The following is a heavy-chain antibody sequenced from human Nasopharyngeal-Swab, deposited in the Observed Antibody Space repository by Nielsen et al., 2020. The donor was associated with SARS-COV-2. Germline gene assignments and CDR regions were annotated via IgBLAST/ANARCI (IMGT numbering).Heavy chain of an antibody. Sequence: WIRQPPGKGLVWVSRINSDGSSTSYADSAKGRFTISRDNAKNTLYLQMNSLRAEDTAVYYCARGLTGYYVDYWGQGTLVTVSS. CDR3: ARGLTGYYVDY. V-gene: IGHV3-74*01. CDR2: INSDGSST. D-gene: IGHD3-9*01. J-gene: IGHJ4*02.